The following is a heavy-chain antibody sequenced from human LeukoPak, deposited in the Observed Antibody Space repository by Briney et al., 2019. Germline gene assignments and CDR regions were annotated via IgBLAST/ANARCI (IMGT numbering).Heavy chain of an antibody. CDR3: ARESLECTSTSCYGMDV. J-gene: IGHJ6*04. Sequence: SETLSLTCAAYGGSFSGYYWSSIRQPPGKGLEWIGEINHSGSTNYNPSLKSRVTISVDTSKNQFSLKLSSVTAADTAVYYCARESLECTSTSCYGMDVWGKGTTVTVSS. V-gene: IGHV4-34*01. CDR1: GGSFSGYY. D-gene: IGHD2-2*01. CDR2: INHSGST.